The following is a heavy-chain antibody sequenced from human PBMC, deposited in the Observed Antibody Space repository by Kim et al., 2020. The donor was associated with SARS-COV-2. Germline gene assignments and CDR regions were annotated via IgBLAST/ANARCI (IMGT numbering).Heavy chain of an antibody. Sequence: GGSLRLSCAASGFTFSSFGMDWVRQAPGKGLEWVALIYYDGSNKDYADSVKGRFTISRDNSKSTLYLQMSSLTAEDTAVYYCVRGLDFSGRGIDYWGQGTLVTASS. CDR3: VRGLDFSGRGIDY. D-gene: IGHD1-1*01. J-gene: IGHJ4*02. CDR2: IYYDGSNK. V-gene: IGHV3-30*12. CDR1: GFTFSSFG.